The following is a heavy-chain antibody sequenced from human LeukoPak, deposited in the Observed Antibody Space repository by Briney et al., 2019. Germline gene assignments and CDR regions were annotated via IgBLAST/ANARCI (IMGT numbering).Heavy chain of an antibody. V-gene: IGHV3-20*04. CDR1: GFTFDDYG. J-gene: IGHJ3*02. Sequence: GGSLRLSCAASGFTFDDYGMSWVRQAPGKGLEWVSGINWNGGSTGYADSVNGRFTISRHNAKNSLYLQMNSRRGEDTSLYYCARDLWAVDIWGQGTMVTVSS. CDR2: INWNGGST. CDR3: ARDLWAVDI.